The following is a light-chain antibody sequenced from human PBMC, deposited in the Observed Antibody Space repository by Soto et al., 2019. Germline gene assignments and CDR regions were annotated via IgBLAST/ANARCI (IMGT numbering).Light chain of an antibody. V-gene: IGKV3-11*01. CDR1: QSISYY. CDR3: QPRSMPLT. J-gene: IGKJ3*01. CDR2: DAF. Sequence: IVLTQSPAIRYLSPGERATLSCRASQSISYYLAWYQQKPGHAPRLLIYDAFNRATGIPARFSGSGSGTDFTLTISSLEPEDLAFYYCQPRSMPLTFVPGTKVDIK.